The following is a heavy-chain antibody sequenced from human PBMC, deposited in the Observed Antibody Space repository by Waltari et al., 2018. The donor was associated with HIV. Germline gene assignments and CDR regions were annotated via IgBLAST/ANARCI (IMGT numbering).Heavy chain of an antibody. Sequence: EVQLLESGGRLVQPGESLRLSCAASGFTFSTRAMSWIRQAPGKGLECVSSITSISSNTYYADSVKGRFTISRDNSKNTLFLQMNSLRAEDTAIYYCARDNSGTYYGQGTLVTVSS. CDR2: ITSISSNT. CDR1: GFTFSTRA. D-gene: IGHD1-26*01. J-gene: IGHJ4*02. CDR3: ARDNSGTY. V-gene: IGHV3-23*01.